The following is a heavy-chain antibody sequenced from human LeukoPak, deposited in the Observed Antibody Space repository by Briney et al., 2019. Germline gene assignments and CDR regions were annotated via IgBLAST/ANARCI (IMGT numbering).Heavy chain of an antibody. V-gene: IGHV1-18*01. CDR2: ISAYNGNT. Sequence: ASVTVSCKASGYTFPSYGISWLRQAPGPALEWMGWISAYNGNTNYPQKPQGRVTMTTDTSTSTAYMELRSLRSDDTAVYYCARIRQLERFFSRKNWFDPWGQGTLVTVSS. CDR3: ARIRQLERFFSRKNWFDP. CDR1: GYTFPSYG. J-gene: IGHJ5*02. D-gene: IGHD6-6*01.